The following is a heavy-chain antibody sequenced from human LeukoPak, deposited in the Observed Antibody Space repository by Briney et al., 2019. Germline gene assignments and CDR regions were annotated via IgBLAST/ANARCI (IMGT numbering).Heavy chain of an antibody. Sequence: PSETLSLTCTVSGNSINIYSWNWIRQSPEKGLEWIAYMYYSGTTNYNPSLENRAAISLDLSRHQFPLRLSSVTPEDTAVYYCAREDDSGDITNDWFHLWGQGTLVTVSS. D-gene: IGHD1-26*01. J-gene: IGHJ5*02. CDR3: AREDDSGDITNDWFHL. CDR2: MYYSGTT. CDR1: GNSINIYS. V-gene: IGHV4-59*12.